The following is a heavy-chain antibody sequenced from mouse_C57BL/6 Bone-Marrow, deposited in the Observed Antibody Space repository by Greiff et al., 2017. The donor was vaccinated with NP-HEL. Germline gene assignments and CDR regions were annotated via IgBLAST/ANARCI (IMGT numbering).Heavy chain of an antibody. D-gene: IGHD3-2*02. V-gene: IGHV1-50*01. CDR2: IDPSDSYT. J-gene: IGHJ4*01. Sequence: VQLQQPGAELVKPGASVKLSCKASGYTFTSYWMQWVKQRPGQGLEWIGEIDPSDSYTNYNQKFKGKATLTVDTSSSTAYMQLSSLTSEDSAVYYCARRQLRPLMDYWGQGTSVTVSS. CDR1: GYTFTSYW. CDR3: ARRQLRPLMDY.